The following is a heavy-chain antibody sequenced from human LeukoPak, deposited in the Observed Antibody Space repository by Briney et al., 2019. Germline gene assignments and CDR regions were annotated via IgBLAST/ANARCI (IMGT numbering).Heavy chain of an antibody. J-gene: IGHJ2*01. Sequence: SETLSLTCTVSGGSISSYYWSWIRQPAGKGLEWIGRIYTSGSTNYNPPLKSRVTMSVDTSKNQFSLKLSSVTAADTAVYYCARVSSYYDILTGYYNHWYFDLWGRGTLVTVSS. CDR2: IYTSGST. V-gene: IGHV4-4*07. CDR1: GGSISSYY. D-gene: IGHD3-9*01. CDR3: ARVSSYYDILTGYYNHWYFDL.